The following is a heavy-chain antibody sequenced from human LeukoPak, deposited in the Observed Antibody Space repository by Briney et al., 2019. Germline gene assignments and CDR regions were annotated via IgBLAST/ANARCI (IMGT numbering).Heavy chain of an antibody. J-gene: IGHJ4*02. Sequence: ASVKVSCKASGYTFTGYYMHWVRQAPGQGLEWMGGIIPRDGNTIYAQKFQGRVAMTRDMSRRTVFMELNSLTSDDSAVYFCARDNSVWAFDYWGQGTLVTVSS. CDR2: IIPRDGNT. CDR3: ARDNSVWAFDY. D-gene: IGHD6-19*01. CDR1: GYTFTGYY. V-gene: IGHV1-46*01.